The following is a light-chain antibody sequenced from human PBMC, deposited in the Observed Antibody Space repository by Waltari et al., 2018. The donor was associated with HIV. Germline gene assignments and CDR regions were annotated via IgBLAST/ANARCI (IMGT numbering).Light chain of an antibody. CDR1: RSAGGYYNH. CDR2: DVN. CDR3: CSYADKYTWV. Sequence: QPALTQPRSVSGSPGKSVTISCPGTRSAGGYYNHFSWYQPHPGKAPKLMIFDVNKRPSGGPDRFSGSKSGNTASLTISGLQAEDEADYYCCSYADKYTWVFGGGTKLTVL. V-gene: IGLV2-11*01. J-gene: IGLJ3*02.